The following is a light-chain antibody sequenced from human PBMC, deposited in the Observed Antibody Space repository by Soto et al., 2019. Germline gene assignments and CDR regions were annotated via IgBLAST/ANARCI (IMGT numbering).Light chain of an antibody. CDR3: QSYDSSLNSYV. CDR2: VNT. J-gene: IGLJ1*01. V-gene: IGLV1-40*01. Sequence: QSVLTQPPSVSGAPGQRVTISCTGSSSSIGAGYDVHWYQQLPGTAPKLLIYVNTNRPSGVPDRFSGSKSGTSASLAITGLQAEDEADYYCQSYDSSLNSYVFGTGTKVTVL. CDR1: SSSIGAGYD.